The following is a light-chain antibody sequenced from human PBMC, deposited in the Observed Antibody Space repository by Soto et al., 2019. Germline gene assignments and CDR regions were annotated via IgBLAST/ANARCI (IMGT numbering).Light chain of an antibody. Sequence: DIQMTQSPSTLSASVGDRVTVTCRASQTIGSWLAWYQQKPGRAPKLLILDASSLESGVPSRFSGNGSGTEFTLTISGLQPDDFASYSCQQYNSYSGMFGQGTKV. CDR2: DAS. CDR3: QQYNSYSGM. V-gene: IGKV1-5*01. J-gene: IGKJ1*01. CDR1: QTIGSW.